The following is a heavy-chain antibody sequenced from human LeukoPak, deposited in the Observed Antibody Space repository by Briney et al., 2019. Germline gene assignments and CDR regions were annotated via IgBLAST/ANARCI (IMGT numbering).Heavy chain of an antibody. CDR1: GGSISSSSYY. D-gene: IGHD5-18*01. CDR2: IYYSGST. CDR3: ARGGGYSYGRFYYYYGMDV. V-gene: IGHV4-39*01. J-gene: IGHJ6*02. Sequence: SETLSLTCTVSGGSISSSSYYWGWIRQPPGKGLEWIGSIYYSGSTYYNPSLKSRVTISVDTSKNQFSLKLSSVTAADTAVYYCARGGGYSYGRFYYYYGMDVWGQGTTVTVSS.